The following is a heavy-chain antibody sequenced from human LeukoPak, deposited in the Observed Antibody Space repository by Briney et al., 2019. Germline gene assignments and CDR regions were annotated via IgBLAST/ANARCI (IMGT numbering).Heavy chain of an antibody. CDR3: ARSGVVPAAIYY. Sequence: SETLSLTCTVSGYSISSGYYWGWIRQPPGKGLEWIGSIYHSGSTYYNPSLKSRVTISVDTSKNQFSLKLSSVTAADTAVYYCARSGVVPAAIYYWSQGTLVTVSS. D-gene: IGHD2-2*01. CDR1: GYSISSGYY. J-gene: IGHJ4*02. CDR2: IYHSGST. V-gene: IGHV4-38-2*02.